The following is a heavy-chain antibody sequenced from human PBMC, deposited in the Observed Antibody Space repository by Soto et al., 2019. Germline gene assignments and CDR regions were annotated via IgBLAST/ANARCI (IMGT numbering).Heavy chain of an antibody. V-gene: IGHV4-30-4*01. D-gene: IGHD2-15*01. CDR3: ASIIGYCSGGSCRDY. J-gene: IGHJ4*02. CDR2: IYYSGST. CDR1: GGSISSGDYY. Sequence: QVQLQESGPGLVKPSQTLSLTCTVSGGSISSGDYYWSWIRQPPGKGLEWIGYIYYSGSTYYNPSLKSRVTISADASKNQFSMKLSSVTAADTAVYYCASIIGYCSGGSCRDYWGQGTLVTVSS.